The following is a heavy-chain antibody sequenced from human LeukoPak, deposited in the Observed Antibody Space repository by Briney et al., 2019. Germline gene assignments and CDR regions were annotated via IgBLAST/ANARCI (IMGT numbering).Heavy chain of an antibody. Sequence: PGGSLRLSCAASGFTFSSYGMHWVRQAPGKGLEWVAFIRYDGSNKYYADSVKGRFTISRDNSKNTLYLQMNSLRAEDTAVYYCAKGELERALLRPNYYYYMDVWGKGTTVTVSS. V-gene: IGHV3-30*02. D-gene: IGHD1-1*01. J-gene: IGHJ6*03. CDR3: AKGELERALLRPNYYYYMDV. CDR1: GFTFSSYG. CDR2: IRYDGSNK.